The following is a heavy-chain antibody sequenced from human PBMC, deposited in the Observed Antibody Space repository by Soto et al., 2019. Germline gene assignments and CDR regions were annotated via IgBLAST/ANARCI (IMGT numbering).Heavy chain of an antibody. Sequence: VGSLRLSCAASGFSFSISPMHWVRQAPGRGPEWVALISYDGTNKFYADSVKGRFTIPRDNSKSTLYLQVDSLRPEDAAVYYCARDPKTSGGQHWEFNSFDAWGQGTLVTVAS. CDR1: GFSFSISP. D-gene: IGHD7-27*01. V-gene: IGHV3-30-3*01. CDR2: ISYDGTNK. CDR3: ARDPKTSGGQHWEFNSFDA. J-gene: IGHJ5*02.